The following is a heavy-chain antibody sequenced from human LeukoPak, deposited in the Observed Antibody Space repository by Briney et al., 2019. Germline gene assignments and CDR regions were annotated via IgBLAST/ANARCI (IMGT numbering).Heavy chain of an antibody. J-gene: IGHJ6*02. V-gene: IGHV4-39*07. CDR1: GGSISSSSYY. CDR2: IYYSGST. CDR3: ARGSGWYNYYGMDV. D-gene: IGHD6-19*01. Sequence: SETLSLTCTVSGGSISSSSYYWGWIRQPPGKGLEWIGSIYYSGSTYYNPSLKSRVTISVDTSKNQFSLKLSSVTAADTAVYYCARGSGWYNYYGMDVWGQGTTVTVSS.